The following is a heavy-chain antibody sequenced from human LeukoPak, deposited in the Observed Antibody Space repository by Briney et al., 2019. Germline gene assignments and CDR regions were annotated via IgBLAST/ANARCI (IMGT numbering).Heavy chain of an antibody. CDR3: ARGENWFDP. CDR1: GGSISSSSYY. Sequence: SETLSLTCTVSGGSISSSSYYWGWIRQPPGKGLEWIGSIYYSGSTYYNPSLKSRVTISVDTSKNQFSLKLSSVTAADTAVYYCARGENWFDPWGQGTLVTVSS. J-gene: IGHJ5*02. V-gene: IGHV4-39*07. CDR2: IYYSGST.